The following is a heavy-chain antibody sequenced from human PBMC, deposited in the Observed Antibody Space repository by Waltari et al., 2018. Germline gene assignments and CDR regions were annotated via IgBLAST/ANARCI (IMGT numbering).Heavy chain of an antibody. CDR3: AGDRAIGLFFDY. V-gene: IGHV4-4*02. J-gene: IGHJ4*02. Sequence: QVQLQESGQGLVKPSGTLSRTCAVSGDSISGNYWWSWVRQSPEKGLEWIGQVYHSGKTHYNPSLQSRVTISVDKPKNQFSLNLNSVTAADTAVYYCAGDRAIGLFFDYWGRGTLVTVSS. CDR2: VYHSGKT. CDR1: GDSISGNYW. D-gene: IGHD2-2*01.